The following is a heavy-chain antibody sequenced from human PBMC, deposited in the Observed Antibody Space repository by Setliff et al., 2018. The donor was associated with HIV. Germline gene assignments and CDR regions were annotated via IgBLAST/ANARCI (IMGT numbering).Heavy chain of an antibody. J-gene: IGHJ3*02. V-gene: IGHV4-4*02. CDR1: GGSISSSNW. Sequence: SETLSLTCAVSGGSISSSNWWSWVRQPPGKGLEWIGEIYHSGSTNDNPSLKSRVTISVDKSKNQFSLKLSSVTAADTAVYYCARDSGRLWFGELLQAFDIWGQGTMVTVSS. D-gene: IGHD3-10*01. CDR2: IYHSGST. CDR3: ARDSGRLWFGELLQAFDI.